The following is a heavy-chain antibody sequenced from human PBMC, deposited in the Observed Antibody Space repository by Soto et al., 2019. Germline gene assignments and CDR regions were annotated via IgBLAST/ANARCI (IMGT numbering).Heavy chain of an antibody. V-gene: IGHV4-31*03. Sequence: PSETLSLTCTVSGGSISSGDYYWSWIRQHPGKGLEWIGYIYYSGSTYYNPSLKSRVTISVDTSKNQFSLKLSSVTAADTAVYYCARGAYSYGYLDYWGQGTLVTVSS. CDR1: GGSISSGDYY. D-gene: IGHD5-18*01. CDR3: ARGAYSYGYLDY. J-gene: IGHJ4*02. CDR2: IYYSGST.